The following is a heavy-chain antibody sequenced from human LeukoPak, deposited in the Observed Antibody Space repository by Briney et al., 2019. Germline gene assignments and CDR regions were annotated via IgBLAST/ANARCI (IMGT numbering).Heavy chain of an antibody. CDR3: AWGVGHFGVVIRLDY. V-gene: IGHV4-39*01. J-gene: IGHJ4*02. CDR2: IYYSGST. D-gene: IGHD3-3*01. CDR1: GGSISSSSYY. Sequence: PSETLSLTCTVSGGSISSSSYYWGWIRQPPGKGLEWIGSIYYSGSTYYNPSLKSRVTISVDTSKNQFSLKLSSVTAADTAVYYCAWGVGHFGVVIRLDYWGQGTLVTVSS.